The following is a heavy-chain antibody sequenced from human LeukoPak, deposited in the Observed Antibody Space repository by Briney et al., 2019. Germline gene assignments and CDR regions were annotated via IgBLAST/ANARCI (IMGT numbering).Heavy chain of an antibody. CDR2: MYNSGST. D-gene: IGHD6-19*01. CDR1: GGSISTNH. J-gene: IGHJ4*02. V-gene: IGHV4-59*08. Sequence: SETLSLTCTVSGGSISTNHWSWIRQPPEKGLEWIGYMYNSGSTNYNPSLKSRVTISVDTSKNQLSLKLSSVTAADTAVYYCARLGSSGSLDYWGQGTLVTVSS. CDR3: ARLGSSGSLDY.